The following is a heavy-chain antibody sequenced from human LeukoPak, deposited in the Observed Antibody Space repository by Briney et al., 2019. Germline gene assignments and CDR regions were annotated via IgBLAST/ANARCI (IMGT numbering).Heavy chain of an antibody. CDR1: GFAFSSYA. CDR3: ARDPVSTGLRTNSDF. J-gene: IGHJ4*02. D-gene: IGHD1/OR15-1a*01. Sequence: GGSLRLSCAASGFAFSSYAMHWVRQAPGKGLEWVAVMSKDGFNRFYAASVKGRFTNSRDNSKNTLLLQMNRLGPEDTAVYHCARDPVSTGLRTNSDFWGQGTQVTVSS. V-gene: IGHV3-30-3*01. CDR2: MSKDGFNR.